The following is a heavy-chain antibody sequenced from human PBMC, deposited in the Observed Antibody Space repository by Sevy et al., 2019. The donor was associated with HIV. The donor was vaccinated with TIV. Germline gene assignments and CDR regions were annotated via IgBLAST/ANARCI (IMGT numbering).Heavy chain of an antibody. CDR2: ISSSSSNI. Sequence: GGSLRLSCAASGFTFSTYDMNWVPQAPGKGVEWISYISSSSSNIYYADSVKGRFTISRDNAKNSLFVQMHSLRAEDTAVYYCAREGGYTDQGMDVWGQGTTVTVSS. CDR1: GFTFSTYD. J-gene: IGHJ6*02. V-gene: IGHV3-48*01. D-gene: IGHD5-12*01. CDR3: AREGGYTDQGMDV.